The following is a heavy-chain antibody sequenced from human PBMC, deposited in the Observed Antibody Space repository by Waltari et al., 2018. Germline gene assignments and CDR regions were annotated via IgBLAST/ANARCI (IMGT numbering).Heavy chain of an antibody. CDR1: GGSISSGGYY. J-gene: IGHJ4*02. CDR3: ARMLDALCGGDCPSPFDY. CDR2: IYYSGST. V-gene: IGHV4-31*03. Sequence: QVQLQESGPGLVKPSQTLSLTCTVSGGSISSGGYYWSWIRQHPGKGLEWIGYIYYSGSTYYNPSLKSRVTISVDTSKNQFSLKLSSVTAADTAVYYCARMLDALCGGDCPSPFDYWGQGTLVTVSS. D-gene: IGHD2-21*01.